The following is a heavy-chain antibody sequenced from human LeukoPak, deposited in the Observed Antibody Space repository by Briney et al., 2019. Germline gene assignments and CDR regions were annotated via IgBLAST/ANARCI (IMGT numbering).Heavy chain of an antibody. CDR1: GYSFTSYW. CDR3: ARLLYYYDSSGEETRFYFDY. Sequence: GESLRISCKGSGYSFTSYWIGWVRQMPGKGLEWMGIIYPGDSDTRYSPSFQGQVTISADKSISTAYLQWSSLKASDTAMYYCARLLYYYDSSGEETRFYFDYWGQGTLVTVSS. CDR2: IYPGDSDT. J-gene: IGHJ4*02. D-gene: IGHD3-22*01. V-gene: IGHV5-51*01.